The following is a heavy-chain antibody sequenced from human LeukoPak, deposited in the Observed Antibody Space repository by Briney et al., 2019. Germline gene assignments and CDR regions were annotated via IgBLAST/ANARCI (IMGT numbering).Heavy chain of an antibody. CDR2: INQDGSQK. D-gene: IGHD6-13*01. V-gene: IGHV3-7*03. J-gene: IGHJ4*02. CDR3: AREFTAGDY. Sequence: GGSLRLSCGASGFTFSTYWMSWVRQAPGKGLEWVASINQDGSQKYYVDSVKGRFTISRDNAKNSLYLQMNSLRAEDTAVYYCAREFTAGDYWGQGTLVTVSS. CDR1: GFTFSTYW.